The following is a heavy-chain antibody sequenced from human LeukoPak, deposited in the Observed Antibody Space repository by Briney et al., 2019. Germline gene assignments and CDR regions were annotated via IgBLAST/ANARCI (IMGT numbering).Heavy chain of an antibody. D-gene: IGHD2-2*01. CDR1: GGSFSGYY. Sequence: SETLSLTCAVYGGSFSGYYWSWIRQPPGKGLEWIGEINHSGSTNYNPSLKSRVTISVDTSKNQFSLKLSSVTAADTAVYYCARRGVVPAARRQFDYWGQGTLVTVSS. CDR2: INHSGST. V-gene: IGHV4-34*01. J-gene: IGHJ4*02. CDR3: ARRGVVPAARRQFDY.